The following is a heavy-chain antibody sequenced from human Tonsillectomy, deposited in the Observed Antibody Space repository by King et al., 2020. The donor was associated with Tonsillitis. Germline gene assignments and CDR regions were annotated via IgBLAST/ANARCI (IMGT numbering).Heavy chain of an antibody. J-gene: IGHJ5*02. CDR3: DKIDGNLQHGYTNWRDP. D-gene: IGHD5-18*01. CDR1: GYTFTNYY. V-gene: IGHV1-46*01. CDR2: INPSDGDT. Sequence: QLVQSGTEVKKPGASVKVSCKASGYTFTNYYMHWVRQAPGQGLEWIGIINPSDGDTSYAQKFQGRVTMTRDTSTRTVYMELSSLRSEDTAMYYCDKIDGNLQHGYTNWRDPWGQGTLVTVSS.